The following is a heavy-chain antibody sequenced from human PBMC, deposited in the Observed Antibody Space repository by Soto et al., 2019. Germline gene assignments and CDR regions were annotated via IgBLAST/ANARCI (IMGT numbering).Heavy chain of an antibody. CDR3: ARLGGHYYYYMEV. Sequence: GGSLRLSCAASGFTFSSHWMQWVRQVPGKGLVWVSRINSDGSSTNYADSVKGRFTISRDNAKNTLYLQMNSLRAEDTAVYYCARLGGHYYYYMEVWGKGTTVTVSS. J-gene: IGHJ6*03. V-gene: IGHV3-74*01. CDR2: INSDGSST. CDR1: GFTFSSHW. D-gene: IGHD3-16*01.